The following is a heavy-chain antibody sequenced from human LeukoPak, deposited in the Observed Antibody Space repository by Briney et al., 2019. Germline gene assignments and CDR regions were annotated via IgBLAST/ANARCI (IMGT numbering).Heavy chain of an antibody. CDR2: ISGSGGST. D-gene: IGHD2-2*01. V-gene: IGHV3-23*01. J-gene: IGHJ4*02. CDR3: ASLGYCSSTSCYGAGDYFDY. CDR1: GFTFSSYA. Sequence: PGGSLRLSCAASGFTFSSYAMSWVRQAPGKGLEWVSAISGSGGSTYYADSVKGRFTISRDNSKNTLYLQMNSLRAEDTAVYYCASLGYCSSTSCYGAGDYFDYWGQGTLVTVSS.